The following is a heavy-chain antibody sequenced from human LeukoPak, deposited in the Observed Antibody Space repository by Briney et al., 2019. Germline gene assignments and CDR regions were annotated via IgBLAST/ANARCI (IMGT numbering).Heavy chain of an antibody. D-gene: IGHD6-19*01. CDR2: IHDSGTT. J-gene: IGHJ2*01. CDR1: GASITSSHW. Sequence: SGTLSLTCAVSGASITSSHWWSWARQPPGKGLEWIGEIHDSGTTNYKPSLKSRVTMSVDTSKNQFSLKLSSVTAADTAVYYCARLGWRSGWSTWGRSNWGPADWYFDLWGRGTLVTVSS. V-gene: IGHV4-4*02. CDR3: ARLGWRSGWSTWGRSNWGPADWYFDL.